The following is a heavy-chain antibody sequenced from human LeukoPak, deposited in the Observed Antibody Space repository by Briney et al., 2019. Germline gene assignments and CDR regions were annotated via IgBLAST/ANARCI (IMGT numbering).Heavy chain of an antibody. CDR1: GGTFSSYA. Sequence: ASVKVSCKASGGTFSSYAISWVRQAPGQGLEWMGGIIPIFGTANYAQKFQGRVTITTDESTSTAYKELSSLRSEDTAVYYCARGEVDTNYYYYYMDVWGKGTTVTVSS. CDR2: IIPIFGTA. V-gene: IGHV1-69*05. CDR3: ARGEVDTNYYYYYMDV. J-gene: IGHJ6*03. D-gene: IGHD5-18*01.